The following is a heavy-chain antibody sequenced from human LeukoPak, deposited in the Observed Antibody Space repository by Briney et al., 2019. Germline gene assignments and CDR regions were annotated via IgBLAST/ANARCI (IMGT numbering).Heavy chain of an antibody. CDR1: GFTFSTYG. CDR2: IWYDGSNK. V-gene: IGHV3-33*01. Sequence: GGSLRLSCAASGFTFSTYGMHWVRQAPGKGLEWVAVIWYDGSNKYYVDSVKGRFTTSRDNSKNTLYLQMNSLRAEDTAVYYCARFYCGGDCYTYYFDYWGQGTLVTVSS. J-gene: IGHJ4*02. CDR3: ARFYCGGDCYTYYFDY. D-gene: IGHD2-21*02.